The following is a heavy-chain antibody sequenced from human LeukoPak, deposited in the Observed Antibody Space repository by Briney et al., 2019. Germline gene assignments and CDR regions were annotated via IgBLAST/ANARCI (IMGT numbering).Heavy chain of an antibody. D-gene: IGHD2-15*01. V-gene: IGHV3-30*04. J-gene: IGHJ6*04. CDR3: AREDEVRVVAATRYYYDMDV. CDR1: GFTSSSYA. Sequence: GRSLRLSCAASGFTSSSYAMHWVRQAPGKGLEWVAVISYDGSNKYYADSVKGRFTISRDNSKNTLYLQMNSLRAEDTAVYYCAREDEVRVVAATRYYYDMDVWGKGTTVTISS. CDR2: ISYDGSNK.